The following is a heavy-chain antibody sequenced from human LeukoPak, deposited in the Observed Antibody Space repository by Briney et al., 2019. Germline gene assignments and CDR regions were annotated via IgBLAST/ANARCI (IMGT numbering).Heavy chain of an antibody. CDR2: IYYSGST. V-gene: IGHV4-39*01. CDR1: GGSISSSSYY. D-gene: IGHD6-13*01. Sequence: SETLSLTXTVSGGSISSSSYYWGWIRQPPGKGLEWIGSIYYSGSTYYNPSLKSRVTISVDTSKNQYSLKLSSVTAADTAVYYCAKGSSSSWYPHFDYWGQGTLVTVSS. J-gene: IGHJ4*02. CDR3: AKGSSSSWYPHFDY.